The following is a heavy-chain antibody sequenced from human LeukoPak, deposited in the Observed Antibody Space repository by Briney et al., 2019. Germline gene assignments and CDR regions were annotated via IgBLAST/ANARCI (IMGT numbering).Heavy chain of an antibody. CDR1: GYTFTGYY. Sequence: ASVKVSCKASGYTFTGYYMHWVRQAPGQGLEWMGRINPNSGGTNYAQKLQGRVTMTTDTSTSTAYMELRSLRSDDTAVYYCARIPVNYDFWSGYYDYYYYGMDVWGQGTTVTVSS. CDR2: INPNSGGT. V-gene: IGHV1-2*06. J-gene: IGHJ6*02. D-gene: IGHD3-3*01. CDR3: ARIPVNYDFWSGYYDYYYYGMDV.